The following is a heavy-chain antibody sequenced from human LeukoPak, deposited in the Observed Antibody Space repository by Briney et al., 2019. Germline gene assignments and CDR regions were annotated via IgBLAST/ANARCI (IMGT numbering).Heavy chain of an antibody. CDR3: TRVGYIDEGIDY. D-gene: IGHD5-24*01. CDR1: GFALSSHW. J-gene: IGHJ4*02. Sequence: GGSLRLSCAASGFALSSHWMTWVRQAPGKGLEWVANIKQDGSKKSYVDSVKGRFTISRDNAKNSLYLQMNSLRAEDTAIYYCTRVGYIDEGIDYWGQGTLVTVSS. CDR2: IKQDGSKK. V-gene: IGHV3-7*04.